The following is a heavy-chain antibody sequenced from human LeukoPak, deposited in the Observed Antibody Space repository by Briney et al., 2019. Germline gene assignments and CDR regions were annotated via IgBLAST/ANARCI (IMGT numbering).Heavy chain of an antibody. CDR3: ARVSADDDFWSGPRLGYGMDV. CDR1: GGSISSYY. CDR2: IYYSGST. Sequence: QTSETLSLTCTVSGGSISSYYWSWIRQPPGKGLEWIGYIYYSGSTNYNPSLKSRVTISVDTSKNQFSLKLSSVTAADTAVYYCARVSADDDFWSGPRLGYGMDVWGQGTTVTVSS. D-gene: IGHD3-3*01. J-gene: IGHJ6*02. V-gene: IGHV4-59*01.